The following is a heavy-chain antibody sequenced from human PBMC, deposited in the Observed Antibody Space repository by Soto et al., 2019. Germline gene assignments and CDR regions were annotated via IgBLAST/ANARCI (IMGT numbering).Heavy chain of an antibody. CDR2: ISRGGSS. Sequence: KPSETLSLTCTVSGGSIFSDDWTWIRQPPGKGLEWIGYISRGGSSRYAPSLKGRATFSTDTSKNQVSLKLTYVTVADTAVYYCARGYWFDPWGPGTLVTVSS. V-gene: IGHV4-59*01. J-gene: IGHJ5*02. CDR1: GGSIFSDD. CDR3: ARGYWFDP.